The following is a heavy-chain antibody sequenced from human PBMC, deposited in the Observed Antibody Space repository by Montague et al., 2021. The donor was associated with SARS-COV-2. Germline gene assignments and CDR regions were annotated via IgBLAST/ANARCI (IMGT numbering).Heavy chain of an antibody. Sequence: SLRLSCAASGFTFSSYEMNWVRQAPGKGLEWVSYISSSGSTIYYADSVKGRFTTSRDNAKNSLYLQMNSLRAEDTAVYYCASLNYYDSSGYYSGGTPDEYFQHWGQGTLVTVSS. CDR1: GFTFSSYE. D-gene: IGHD3-22*01. CDR2: ISSSGSTI. J-gene: IGHJ1*01. V-gene: IGHV3-48*03. CDR3: ASLNYYDSSGYYSGGTPDEYFQH.